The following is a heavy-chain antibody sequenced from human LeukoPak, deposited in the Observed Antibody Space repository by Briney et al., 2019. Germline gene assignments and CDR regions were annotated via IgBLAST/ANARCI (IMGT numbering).Heavy chain of an antibody. D-gene: IGHD4-23*01. CDR3: AKDMWYGGNSGGFDY. V-gene: IGHV3-9*01. CDR2: ISWNSGSI. Sequence: PGGSLGLSCAASGFTFDDYAMHWVRQAPGKGLEWVSGISWNSGSIGYADSVKGRFTISRDNAKNSLYLQMNSLRAEDTALYYCAKDMWYGGNSGGFDYWGQGTLVTVSS. J-gene: IGHJ4*02. CDR1: GFTFDDYA.